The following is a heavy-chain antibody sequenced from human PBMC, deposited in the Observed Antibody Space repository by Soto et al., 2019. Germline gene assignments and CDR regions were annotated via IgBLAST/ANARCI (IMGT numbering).Heavy chain of an antibody. CDR2: ISGSDGST. J-gene: IGHJ4*02. CDR3: ASGKGVDGSHYLDN. Sequence: PGGSLRLSCVASGFSFSSYAMSWVRQAPGEGLEWVSVISGSDGSTYYAGSVKGRFTISRDRSKKQFSLNLSSGTAADTAVYYCASGKGVDGSHYLDNWGQGTLVTVSS. CDR1: GFSFSSYA. V-gene: IGHV3-23*01. D-gene: IGHD1-26*01.